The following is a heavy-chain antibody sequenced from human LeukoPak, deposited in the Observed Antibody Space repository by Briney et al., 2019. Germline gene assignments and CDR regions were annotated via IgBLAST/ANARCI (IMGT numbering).Heavy chain of an antibody. Sequence: KPSETLSLTCAVYGGSFSGCYWSWIRQPPGKGLDWIGEINHSGSTNYNPSLKSRVTISVDTSKNQFSLNLSSVTAADTAVYYCARWEGGSYYDFDYWGQGTLVTVSS. D-gene: IGHD1-26*01. CDR3: ARWEGGSYYDFDY. V-gene: IGHV4-34*01. J-gene: IGHJ4*02. CDR1: GGSFSGCY. CDR2: INHSGST.